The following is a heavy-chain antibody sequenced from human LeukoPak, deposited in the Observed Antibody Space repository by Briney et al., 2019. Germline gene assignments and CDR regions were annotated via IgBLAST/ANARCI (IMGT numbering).Heavy chain of an antibody. CDR3: ARSNKAYCSSTSCYKDY. CDR2: INHSGST. J-gene: IGHJ4*02. CDR1: GGSFSGYY. V-gene: IGHV4-34*01. D-gene: IGHD2-2*02. Sequence: SETLSLTCAVYGGSFSGYYWSWIRQPPGKGLEWIGEINHSGSTNYNPSLKSRVTISVDTSKNQFSLKLRSVTAADTAVYYCARSNKAYCSSTSCYKDYWGQGALVTVSS.